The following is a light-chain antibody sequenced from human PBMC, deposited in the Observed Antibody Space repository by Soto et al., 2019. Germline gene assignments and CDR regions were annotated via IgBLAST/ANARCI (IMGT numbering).Light chain of an antibody. CDR2: GNS. CDR1: SSNIGAGYH. V-gene: IGLV1-40*01. CDR3: QSYDSSLSGSV. J-gene: IGLJ3*02. Sequence: QSVLTQPPSVSGAPGQRVTISCTGSSSNIGAGYHVHWYQQLPGTATKLLISGNSNRPSGVPDRFSGSKSGTSASLAITGLQAEDDADYYCQSYDSSLSGSVFGGGTQLTVL.